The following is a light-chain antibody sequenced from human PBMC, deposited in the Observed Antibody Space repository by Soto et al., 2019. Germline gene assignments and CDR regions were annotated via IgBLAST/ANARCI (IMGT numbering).Light chain of an antibody. Sequence: EIVMTQSPATLSVSPGERATLSCRASQSVSSNLAWYQQKPGQAPRLLIYGASTRATGIPARFSGSGSGTEFTLTISSLQSADFAVYYCQQYGSSPSWTFGQGTKVDI. CDR1: QSVSSN. CDR2: GAS. CDR3: QQYGSSPSWT. J-gene: IGKJ1*01. V-gene: IGKV3D-15*01.